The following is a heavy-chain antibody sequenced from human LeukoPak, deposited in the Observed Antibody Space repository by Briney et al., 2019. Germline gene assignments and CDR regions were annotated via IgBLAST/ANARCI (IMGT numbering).Heavy chain of an antibody. CDR1: GGSISSYY. D-gene: IGHD2-15*01. CDR2: IYYSGST. V-gene: IGHV4-59*01. Sequence: SETLSLTCTVSGGSISSYYWSWIRQPPGKGLEWIGYIYYSGSTNYNPPLKSRVTISVDTSKNQFSLKLSSVTAADTAVYYCARETYCSGGSCYSGWFDPWGQGTLVTVSS. J-gene: IGHJ5*02. CDR3: ARETYCSGGSCYSGWFDP.